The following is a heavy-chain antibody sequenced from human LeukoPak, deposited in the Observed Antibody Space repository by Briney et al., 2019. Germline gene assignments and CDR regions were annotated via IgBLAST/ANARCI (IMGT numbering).Heavy chain of an antibody. Sequence: PGGSLRLSCAASGLTFSSYWMHWVRQAPGEGLVWVSRINSDGSSTYYADSVKGRFTISRDNSKNTLYLQMNSLRAEDTAVYYCAKGRYCSGGSCYGAPYYFDYWGQGTLATVSS. CDR2: INSDGSST. V-gene: IGHV3-74*01. CDR1: GLTFSSYW. D-gene: IGHD2-15*01. CDR3: AKGRYCSGGSCYGAPYYFDY. J-gene: IGHJ4*02.